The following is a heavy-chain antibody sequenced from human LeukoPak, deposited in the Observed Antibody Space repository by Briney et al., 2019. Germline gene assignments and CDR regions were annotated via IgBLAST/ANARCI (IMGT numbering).Heavy chain of an antibody. Sequence: PGGSLRLSCAASGFTFNSYTMHWVRQAPGKELEYVSAVSSNGDNTYYTNSMKGRITISRDNSKNTLYLQMGSLRAEDMAVYYCARDGGLRSGWSYDDAFDIWGQGTMVTVSS. D-gene: IGHD6-19*01. V-gene: IGHV3-64*01. CDR3: ARDGGLRSGWSYDDAFDI. CDR1: GFTFNSYT. J-gene: IGHJ3*02. CDR2: VSSNGDNT.